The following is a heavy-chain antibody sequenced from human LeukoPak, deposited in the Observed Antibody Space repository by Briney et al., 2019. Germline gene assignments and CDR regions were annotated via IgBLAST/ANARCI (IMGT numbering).Heavy chain of an antibody. CDR2: ISYDGSNK. Sequence: QPGRSLRLSCAASGFTFSSYGMHWVRQAPGKGLEWVAVISYDGSNKYYADSVKGRFTISRDNSKNTLCLQMNSLRAEDTAVYYCARDPIAAADNWFDPWGQGTLVTVSS. D-gene: IGHD6-13*01. CDR1: GFTFSSYG. V-gene: IGHV3-30*03. CDR3: ARDPIAAADNWFDP. J-gene: IGHJ5*02.